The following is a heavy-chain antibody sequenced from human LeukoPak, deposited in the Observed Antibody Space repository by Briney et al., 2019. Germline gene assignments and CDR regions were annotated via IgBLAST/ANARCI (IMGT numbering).Heavy chain of an antibody. V-gene: IGHV4-34*01. CDR2: INHSGST. J-gene: IGHJ3*02. CDR3: ARVTLVAFDI. D-gene: IGHD2-8*02. CDR1: GGSFSGYY. Sequence: PSETLSLTCAVYGGSFSGYYWSWIRQPPGKGLEWIGEINHSGSTNYNPSLKSRVTISVDTSKNQFSLKLSSVTAADTAVYYCARVTLVAFDIWGQGTMVTVSS.